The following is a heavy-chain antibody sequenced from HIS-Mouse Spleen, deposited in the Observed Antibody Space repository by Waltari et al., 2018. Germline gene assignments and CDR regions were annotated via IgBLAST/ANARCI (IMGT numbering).Heavy chain of an antibody. D-gene: IGHD1-26*01. V-gene: IGHV4-39*07. CDR3: ARDRELYFDY. CDR1: CGSSSSSSYY. Sequence: QLQLQESGPGLVKPSETLSLTCTVSCGSSSSSSYYWGWIRHAPGKGLEWIGSLYYSGSTYYNQSLKNRVNSHVDTSKNQFSRKLSSVTAADTAVYYCARDRELYFDYWGQGTLVTVSS. J-gene: IGHJ4*02. CDR2: LYYSGST.